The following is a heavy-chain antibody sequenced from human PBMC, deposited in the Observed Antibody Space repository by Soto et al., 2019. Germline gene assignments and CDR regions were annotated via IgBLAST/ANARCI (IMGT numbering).Heavy chain of an antibody. CDR1: SGSISSSNW. CDR3: ARGATMVRGVITFDY. CDR2: IYHSGRT. Sequence: QVQLQESGPGLVKPSGTLSLTCAVSSGSISSSNWWSWVRQPPGKGLGGIGEIYHSGRTNYNPSLKSRVTISVDKSKNQFSLKLSSVTAADTAVYYCARGATMVRGVITFDYWGQGTLVTVSS. J-gene: IGHJ4*02. V-gene: IGHV4-4*02. D-gene: IGHD3-10*01.